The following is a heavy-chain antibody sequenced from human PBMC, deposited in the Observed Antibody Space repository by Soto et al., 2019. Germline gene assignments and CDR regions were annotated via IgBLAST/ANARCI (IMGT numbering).Heavy chain of an antibody. Sequence: SQTLSLTCGISGDSVSSNSVAWNWIRQSPSRGLEWLGRTYYRSKWYNEYAASMKSRITVNPDTPKNQFSLQLNSVTPEYTAVYFCARGFNYGFDYWGLGTLVTVSS. D-gene: IGHD4-17*01. CDR1: GDSVSSNSVA. CDR3: ARGFNYGFDY. CDR2: TYYRSKWYN. J-gene: IGHJ4*02. V-gene: IGHV6-1*01.